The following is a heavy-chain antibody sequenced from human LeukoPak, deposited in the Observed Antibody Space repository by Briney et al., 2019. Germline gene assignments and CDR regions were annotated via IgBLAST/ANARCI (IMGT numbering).Heavy chain of an antibody. CDR3: ARVRGPAAVRGYFDY. J-gene: IGHJ4*02. CDR2: ISSSSSTI. Sequence: GGSLRLSCAASGFTFSSYSMNWVRQAPGKGLEWVSYISSSSSTIYYADSVKGRFTISRDNAKNSLYLQMNSLGAEDTAVYYCARVRGPAAVRGYFDYWGQGTLVTVSS. CDR1: GFTFSSYS. D-gene: IGHD6-13*01. V-gene: IGHV3-48*04.